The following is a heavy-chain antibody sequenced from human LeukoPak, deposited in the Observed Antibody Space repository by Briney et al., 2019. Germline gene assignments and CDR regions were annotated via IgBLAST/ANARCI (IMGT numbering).Heavy chain of an antibody. Sequence: PSQTLSLTCTVSGGSISSGGYYWSWIRQPPGKGLEWIGYIYYSRSTNYNPSLKSRVTISVDTSKNQFSLKLSSVTAADTAVYYCARETTSVVVFSSGGGYFDYWGQGTLVTVSS. J-gene: IGHJ4*02. D-gene: IGHD2-21*01. CDR2: IYYSRST. CDR1: GGSISSGGYY. CDR3: ARETTSVVVFSSGGGYFDY. V-gene: IGHV4-61*08.